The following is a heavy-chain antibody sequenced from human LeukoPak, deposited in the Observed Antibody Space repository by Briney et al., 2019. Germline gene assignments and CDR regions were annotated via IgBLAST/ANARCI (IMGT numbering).Heavy chain of an antibody. CDR2: IYSGGST. CDR3: ATGWGFNSSLGDY. CDR1: GFTVSSNY. Sequence: PGGSLRLSCAASGFTVSSNYMSWVRQAPGKGLEWVSVIYSGGSTYYADSVKGRFTISRDNSKNTLYLQMNSLRAEDTAVYYCATGWGFNSSLGDYWGQGTLVTVSS. J-gene: IGHJ4*02. D-gene: IGHD5-18*01. V-gene: IGHV3-66*02.